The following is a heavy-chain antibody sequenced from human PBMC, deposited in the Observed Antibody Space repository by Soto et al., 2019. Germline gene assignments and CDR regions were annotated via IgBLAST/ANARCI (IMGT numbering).Heavy chain of an antibody. D-gene: IGHD5-12*01. CDR3: AKAAMVATGYYYGMDV. CDR1: AFTFRNYW. CDR2: IKQDGSEK. J-gene: IGHJ6*02. V-gene: IGHV3-7*02. Sequence: GGSLRLSCAASAFTFRNYWMSWVRQAPGKGLEWVANIKQDGSEKYYVDSVKGRFTISRDNAKSSLYLQMNSLRAEDTAVYYCAKAAMVATGYYYGMDVWGQGTTVTVSS.